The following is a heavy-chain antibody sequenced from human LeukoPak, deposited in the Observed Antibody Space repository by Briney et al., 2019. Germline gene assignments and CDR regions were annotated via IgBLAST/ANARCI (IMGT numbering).Heavy chain of an antibody. D-gene: IGHD1-26*01. CDR3: EILRSPGDFDY. CDR2: IYYSGST. Sequence: KAGGSLRLSCAASGFTFSSYAMSWIRQPPGKGLGWIGSIYYSGSTYYNPSLKRRVTISVDTSKNQFSLRLNSVTAADTAMYYCEILRSPGDFDYWGQGTLVTVSS. CDR1: GFTFSSYA. J-gene: IGHJ4*02. V-gene: IGHV4-38-2*01.